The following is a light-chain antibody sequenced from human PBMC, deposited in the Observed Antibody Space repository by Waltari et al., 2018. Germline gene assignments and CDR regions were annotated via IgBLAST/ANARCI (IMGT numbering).Light chain of an antibody. V-gene: IGLV3-9*01. CDR2: RDR. CDR3: QVWDRIAVV. J-gene: IGLJ3*02. Sequence: SYELTQPPSLSVALGQTATITCGGTNIGGKNVHWYQQRPGQAPVLVIYRDRNRPSGIPDRFSGFNSGNTATLVISRVQAADGADYYCQVWDRIAVVFGGGTKLTVL. CDR1: NIGGKN.